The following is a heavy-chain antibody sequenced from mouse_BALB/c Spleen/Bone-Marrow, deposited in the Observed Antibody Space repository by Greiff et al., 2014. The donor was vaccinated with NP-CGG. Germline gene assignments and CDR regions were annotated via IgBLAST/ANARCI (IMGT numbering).Heavy chain of an antibody. Sequence: DLVKPGASVKLPCKASGYTFTSYWINWIKQRPGRGLEWIGRIAPGSGSTYYNEMFKGKATLTVDTSSSTAYILLSSLSSEDSAVYFCAYYRYDVNYWGQGTTLTVSS. D-gene: IGHD2-14*01. J-gene: IGHJ2*01. CDR2: IAPGSGST. CDR3: AYYRYDVNY. CDR1: GYTFTSYW. V-gene: IGHV1S41*01.